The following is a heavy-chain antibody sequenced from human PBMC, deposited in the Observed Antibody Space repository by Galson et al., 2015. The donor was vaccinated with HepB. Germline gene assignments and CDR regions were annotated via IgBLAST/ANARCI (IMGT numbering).Heavy chain of an antibody. J-gene: IGHJ5*02. Sequence: SVKVSCKASGYTFTTYYMNWIRQAPGQGLEWMGIINPSDGITTYAQKFRGRVTITRDTSTTTVYMEVNSLRPDDTAVYYCARGGGGYFDWGWSDPWGQGTLVTVSS. CDR2: INPSDGIT. CDR3: ARGGGGYFDWGWSDP. CDR1: GYTFTTYY. D-gene: IGHD3-9*01. V-gene: IGHV1-46*01.